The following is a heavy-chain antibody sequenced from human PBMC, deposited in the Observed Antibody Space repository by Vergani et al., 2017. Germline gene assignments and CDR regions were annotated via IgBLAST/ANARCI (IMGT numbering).Heavy chain of an antibody. J-gene: IGHJ6*03. CDR3: AKAGSVASESLQYNYYMGV. CDR1: GFTFSSHA. Sequence: QVQLVESGGGIVQPGTSLRLSCVASGFTFSSHAIHWVRRAPGKGLEWVAVISTDGTKKFYGDSVKGRFTISRDNSKKTLDLQMNSLRTEDSAVYYCAKAGSVASESLQYNYYMGVWGRGTTVTVS. CDR2: ISTDGTKK. V-gene: IGHV3-30*18. D-gene: IGHD4-11*01.